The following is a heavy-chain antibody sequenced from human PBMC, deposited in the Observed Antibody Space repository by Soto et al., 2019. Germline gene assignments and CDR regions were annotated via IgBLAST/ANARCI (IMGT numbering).Heavy chain of an antibody. CDR2: IYWDDDK. V-gene: IGHV2-5*02. CDR1: GFSLSTSGVG. Sequence: QITLKESGPTLVKPTQTLTLTCTFSGFSLSTSGVGVGWIRQPPGKALEWLALIYWDDDKRYSPSLKSRLTITKATSKNQVVLTMTNMDPVDTATYYCAHTRIVANGDDAFDIWGQGTMVTVSS. D-gene: IGHD5-12*01. CDR3: AHTRIVANGDDAFDI. J-gene: IGHJ3*02.